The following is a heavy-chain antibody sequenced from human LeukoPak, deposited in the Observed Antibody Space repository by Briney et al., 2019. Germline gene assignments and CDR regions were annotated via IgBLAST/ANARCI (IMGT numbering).Heavy chain of an antibody. V-gene: IGHV3-7*05. CDR1: GFIFHNFC. Sequence: PGGSLRLSCAASGFIFHNFCMNWVRQAPGKGLEWVASINHPGSDTYYVDSVKGRFTISGDDSKSMLYLQMNSLKTEDTAVYYCTTDNAPGMDVWGQGTTVTASS. J-gene: IGHJ6*02. CDR2: INHPGSDT. D-gene: IGHD2-2*01. CDR3: TTDNAPGMDV.